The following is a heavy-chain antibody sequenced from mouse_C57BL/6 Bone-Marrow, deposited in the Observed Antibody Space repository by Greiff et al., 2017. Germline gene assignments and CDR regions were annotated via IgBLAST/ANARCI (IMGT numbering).Heavy chain of an antibody. Sequence: VMLVESGPGLVQPSQSLSITCTVSGFSLTSYGVHWVRQSPGKGLEWLGVIWSGGSTDYNAALISRLSISKDNSKSQVFFKMNSLQADDTAIYYCARERNGYYLPDAMDYWGQGTSVTVSS. J-gene: IGHJ4*01. CDR1: GFSLTSYG. V-gene: IGHV2-2*01. D-gene: IGHD2-3*01. CDR2: IWSGGST. CDR3: ARERNGYYLPDAMDY.